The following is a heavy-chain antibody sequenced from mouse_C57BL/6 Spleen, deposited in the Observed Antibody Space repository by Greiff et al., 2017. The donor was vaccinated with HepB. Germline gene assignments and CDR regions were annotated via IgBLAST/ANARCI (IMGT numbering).Heavy chain of an antibody. V-gene: IGHV1-5*01. J-gene: IGHJ1*03. CDR1: GYTFTSYW. D-gene: IGHD1-1*01. Sequence: EVQLQQSGTVLARPGASVKMSCKTSGYTFTSYWMHWVKQRPGQGLEWIGAIYPGNSDTSYNQKFKGKAKLTAVTSASTAYMELSSLTNEDSAVYYCTREDYGSSYAYFDVWGTGTTVTVSS. CDR3: TREDYGSSYAYFDV. CDR2: IYPGNSDT.